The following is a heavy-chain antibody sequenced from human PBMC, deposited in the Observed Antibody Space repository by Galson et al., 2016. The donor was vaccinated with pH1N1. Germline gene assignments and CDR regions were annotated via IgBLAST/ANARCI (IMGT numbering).Heavy chain of an antibody. CDR2: IRSKANNFAT. CDR3: TRQGPMVRGVARWLDY. V-gene: IGHV3-73*01. CDR1: GFSFSETA. J-gene: IGHJ4*02. D-gene: IGHD3-10*01. Sequence: FLRLSCAASGFSFSETAMHWVRQASGKGLEWIGRIRSKANNFATAYAASLKGRFTISRDDSNNMAYLQMSSLKTEDTAVYFCTRQGPMVRGVARWLDYWGQGTLVTVSS.